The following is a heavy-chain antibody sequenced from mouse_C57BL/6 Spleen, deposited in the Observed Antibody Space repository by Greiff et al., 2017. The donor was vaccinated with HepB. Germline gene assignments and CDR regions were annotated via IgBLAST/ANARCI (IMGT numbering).Heavy chain of an antibody. CDR1: GYTFTSYW. V-gene: IGHV1-5*01. D-gene: IGHD1-1*01. CDR3: TRGVVEGAWFAY. J-gene: IGHJ3*01. CDR2: IYPGNSDT. Sequence: VQLQQSGTVLARPGASVKMSCKTSGYTFTSYWMHWVKQRPGQGLEWIGAIYPGNSDTSYNQKFKGKAKLTAVTSASTAYMELSSLTNEDSAVYYCTRGVVEGAWFAYWGQGTLVTVSA.